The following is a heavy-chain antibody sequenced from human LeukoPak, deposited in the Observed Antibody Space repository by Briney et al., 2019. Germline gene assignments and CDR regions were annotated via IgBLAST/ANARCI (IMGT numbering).Heavy chain of an antibody. J-gene: IGHJ4*02. CDR3: ARRTGDYFDY. CDR2: IRYDGSNK. Sequence: PGRSLRLSCAASGFTFSSYAMHWVRQAPGKGLEWVAFIRYDGSNKYYADSVKGRFTISRGNSKNTLYLQMDSLRAEDTAVYYCARRTGDYFDYWGQGTLVTVSS. V-gene: IGHV3-30*04. CDR1: GFTFSSYA. D-gene: IGHD7-27*01.